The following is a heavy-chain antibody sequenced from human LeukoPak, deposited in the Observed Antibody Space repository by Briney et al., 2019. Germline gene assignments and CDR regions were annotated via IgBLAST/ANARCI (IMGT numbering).Heavy chain of an antibody. Sequence: SETLSLTCAVSGCSIATTNWWSWVRQPPDKGLEWIGEIWHSGSTNYNPSLKSRVTISVDKSKNQFSLKLTSVTAADTAVYYCARDGGAAGPEFDCWGQGTLVIVSS. CDR1: GCSIATTNW. V-gene: IGHV4-4*02. J-gene: IGHJ4*02. D-gene: IGHD6-13*01. CDR3: ARDGGAAGPEFDC. CDR2: IWHSGST.